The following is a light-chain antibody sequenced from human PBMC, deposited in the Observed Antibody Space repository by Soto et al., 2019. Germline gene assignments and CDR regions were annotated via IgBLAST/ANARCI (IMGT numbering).Light chain of an antibody. J-gene: IGLJ3*02. V-gene: IGLV2-23*01. Sequence: QSALTQPASVSGSPGQSITISCTGTSSDVGTYNLVSWYQQHPGKGPKLMIYEGSKRPSGVSNRFSGSKSGNTASLTISGLQAEDEADYYCCSYAGGSTWVFGGGTKLTVL. CDR2: EGS. CDR3: CSYAGGSTWV. CDR1: SSDVGTYNL.